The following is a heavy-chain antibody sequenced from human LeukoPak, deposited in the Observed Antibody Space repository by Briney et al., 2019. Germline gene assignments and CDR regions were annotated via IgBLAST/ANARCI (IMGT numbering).Heavy chain of an antibody. D-gene: IGHD2-15*01. CDR3: ARCTGGTCYLPLDY. Sequence: GGSLRLSCATSGFTFNNYAMNWIRQAPGKGLEWVSVISGSGGNTYYTDSVKGRFSISRDDSKSALYLQLYSLRAEDTALYYCARCTGGTCYLPLDYWGQGTLVTVSS. V-gene: IGHV3-23*01. J-gene: IGHJ4*02. CDR1: GFTFNNYA. CDR2: ISGSGGNT.